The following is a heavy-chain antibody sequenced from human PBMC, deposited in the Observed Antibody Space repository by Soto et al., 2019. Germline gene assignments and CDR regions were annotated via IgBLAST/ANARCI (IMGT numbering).Heavy chain of an antibody. CDR3: ARVAEMGTVTKGYYYYMDV. D-gene: IGHD4-17*01. CDR2: IIPILGVA. Sequence: QVQLVQSGAEVKKPGSSVKVSCNSSGDTFSNHTISWVRQAPGQGLDWMGRIIPILGVANYAQKFQGRVTITADKSTSTDYMELSSLRSADTAVYYCARVAEMGTVTKGYYYYMDVWGKGTTVTVSS. J-gene: IGHJ6*03. CDR1: GDTFSNHT. V-gene: IGHV1-69*04.